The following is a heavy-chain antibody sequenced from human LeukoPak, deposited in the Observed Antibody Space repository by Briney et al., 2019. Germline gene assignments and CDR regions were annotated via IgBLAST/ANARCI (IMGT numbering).Heavy chain of an antibody. Sequence: PGGSLRLSCAASGFTFDDYAMHWVRQAPGKGLEWVSLISGDGGSTYYADSVKGRFTISRDSSKNSLYLQMNSLRTEDTALYYCAKRGDSSGWSNSWYFDLWGRGTLVTVSS. D-gene: IGHD6-19*01. CDR2: ISGDGGST. V-gene: IGHV3-43*02. CDR1: GFTFDDYA. CDR3: AKRGDSSGWSNSWYFDL. J-gene: IGHJ2*01.